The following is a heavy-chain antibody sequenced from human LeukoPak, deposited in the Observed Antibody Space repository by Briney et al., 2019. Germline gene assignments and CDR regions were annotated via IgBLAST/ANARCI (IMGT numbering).Heavy chain of an antibody. CDR2: IYTSGST. CDR1: GGSISSGSYY. Sequence: SQTLSLTCTVSGGSISSGSYYWSWIRQPAGKGLEWIGRIYTSGSTNYNPSLKSRVTISVDTSKNQFSLKLSSVTAADTAVYYCARENEEAVAGTDYYYYYMDVWGKGTTVTISS. D-gene: IGHD6-19*01. CDR3: ARENEEAVAGTDYYYYYMDV. J-gene: IGHJ6*03. V-gene: IGHV4-61*02.